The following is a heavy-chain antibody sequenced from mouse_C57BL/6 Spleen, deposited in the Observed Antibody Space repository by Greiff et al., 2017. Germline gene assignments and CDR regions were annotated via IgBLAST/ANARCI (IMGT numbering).Heavy chain of an antibody. Sequence: QVQLQQSGAELVKPGASVKMSCKASGYTFTSYWITWVKQRPGQGLEWIGDIFPGSGSTNYNEKFKGKATLTVDTSSSTAYMQLSSLTSEDSAVYYCAREGDYFDYWGQGTTLTVSS. J-gene: IGHJ2*01. CDR1: GYTFTSYW. V-gene: IGHV1-55*01. CDR2: IFPGSGST. CDR3: AREGDYFDY.